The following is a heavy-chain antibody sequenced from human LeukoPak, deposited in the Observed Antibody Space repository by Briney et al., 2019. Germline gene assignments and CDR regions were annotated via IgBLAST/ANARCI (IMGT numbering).Heavy chain of an antibody. CDR3: ANGDYWSIFDY. Sequence: GSLRLSCAASGFTFSSYAMSWVRQAPGKGLEWVSAISGSGGSTYYADSVKGRFTISRDNSKNTLYLQMNSLRTEDTAVYYCANGDYWSIFDYWGQGTLVTVSS. CDR2: ISGSGGST. D-gene: IGHD4-17*01. V-gene: IGHV3-23*01. J-gene: IGHJ4*02. CDR1: GFTFSSYA.